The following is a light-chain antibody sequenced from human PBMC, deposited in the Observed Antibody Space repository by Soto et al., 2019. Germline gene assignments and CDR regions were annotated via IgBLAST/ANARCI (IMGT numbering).Light chain of an antibody. V-gene: IGKV1-39*01. CDR2: ATS. CDR3: QQSYSTPPGT. Sequence: DIQMIQSPSSLSASVGDRVTITCRASQSISSYLNWYQQKPGKAPKLLIYATSSLQSGVPSRFSGSGSGTDFTLTISSLQPEDFATYYCQQSYSTPPGTFGQGTKVDI. CDR1: QSISSY. J-gene: IGKJ1*01.